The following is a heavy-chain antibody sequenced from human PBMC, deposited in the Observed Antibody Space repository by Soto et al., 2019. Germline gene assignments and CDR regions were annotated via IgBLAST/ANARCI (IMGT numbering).Heavy chain of an antibody. CDR2: MKSDGSEE. Sequence: PGGSLRLSCAASGFTFRSSWLNWVRQAPGKGLEWVADMKSDGSEEYYADSVKGRFTISRHNSKNTLYLQMNSLRAEDTAVYYCAREVDYGDYYYYGMDVWGQGTTVTVSS. V-gene: IGHV3-7*03. J-gene: IGHJ6*02. CDR3: AREVDYGDYYYYGMDV. D-gene: IGHD4-17*01. CDR1: GFTFRSSW.